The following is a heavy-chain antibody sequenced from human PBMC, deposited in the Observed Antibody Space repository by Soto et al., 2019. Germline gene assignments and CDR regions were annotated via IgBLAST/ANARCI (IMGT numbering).Heavy chain of an antibody. V-gene: IGHV3-30*18. CDR1: GFTFSSYG. D-gene: IGHD3-3*01. CDR2: ISYDGSNK. J-gene: IGHJ6*02. CDR3: AKGGASLEDYDFWSGYKNYYYYGMDV. Sequence: GGSLRLSCAASGFTFSSYGMHWVRQAPGKGLEWVAVISYDGSNKYYADSVKGRFTISRDNSKNTLYLQMNSLRAEDTAVYYCAKGGASLEDYDFWSGYKNYYYYGMDVWGQGTTVTVSS.